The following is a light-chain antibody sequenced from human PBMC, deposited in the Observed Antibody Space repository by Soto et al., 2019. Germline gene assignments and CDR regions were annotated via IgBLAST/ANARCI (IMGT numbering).Light chain of an antibody. CDR1: TGAVTSDYY. CDR2: GTG. V-gene: IGLV7-43*01. J-gene: IGLJ2*01. CDR3: LLYYGGAQLV. Sequence: QTVVTQEPSLTVSPGGTVTLTCASSTGAVTSDYYANWFQQKPGQAPRALIYGTGKKHSWTPARFSGSLLGGKAALTLSGVQPEDEAEYYCLLYYGGAQLVFGGGTKLTVL.